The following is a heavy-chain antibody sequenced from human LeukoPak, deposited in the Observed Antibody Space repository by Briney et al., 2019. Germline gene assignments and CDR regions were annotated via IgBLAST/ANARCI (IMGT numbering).Heavy chain of an antibody. V-gene: IGHV4-34*01. CDR3: ARVKISWFDP. Sequence: SETLSLTCAVYGGSFSGYYWSWIRQPPGKGLEWIGEINHSGSTNYNPSLKSRVTISVDTSKNQFSLKLSSVTAADTAVCYCARVKISWFDPWGQGTLVTVSS. J-gene: IGHJ5*02. CDR2: INHSGST. CDR1: GGSFSGYY.